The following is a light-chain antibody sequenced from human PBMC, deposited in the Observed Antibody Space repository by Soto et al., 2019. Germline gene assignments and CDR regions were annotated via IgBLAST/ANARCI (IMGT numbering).Light chain of an antibody. J-gene: IGKJ1*01. CDR1: QSIDRR. Sequence: DIQMTQSPSTLPASVGDRVTITCRASQSIDRRLAWYHQKPGKAPKILIYNAPSLETGVPSRFSGSGSGTEFTLTISSLQPDDFATYYCQHYNSYGTFGQGTKVDIK. CDR3: QHYNSYGT. V-gene: IGKV1-5*01. CDR2: NAP.